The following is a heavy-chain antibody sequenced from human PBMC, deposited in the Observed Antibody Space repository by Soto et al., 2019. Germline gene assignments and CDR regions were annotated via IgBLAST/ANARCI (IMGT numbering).Heavy chain of an antibody. J-gene: IGHJ4*02. D-gene: IGHD3-16*01. CDR1: GGSFSGYY. Sequence: SETLSLTCAVYGGSFSGYYWSWIRQPPGKGREWIGEINHSGSTNYNPSLKSRVTISVDTSKNQFSLKLSSVTAADTAVYYCARGRIASQDYDYIWGKSYFDYWGQGTLVTVSS. CDR3: ARGRIASQDYDYIWGKSYFDY. CDR2: INHSGST. V-gene: IGHV4-34*01.